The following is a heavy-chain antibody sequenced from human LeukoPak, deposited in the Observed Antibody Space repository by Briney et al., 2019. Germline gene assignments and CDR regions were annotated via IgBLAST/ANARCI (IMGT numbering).Heavy chain of an antibody. V-gene: IGHV1-2*02. CDR1: GYTFTGYY. CDR2: INPNSGGT. J-gene: IGHJ3*02. CDR3: ASARYYYDSSGYYYSGLDAFDI. Sequence: ASVKVSCKASGYTFTGYYMHWVRQAPGQGLEWMGWINPNSGGTNYAQKFQGRVTMTRDTSISTAYMELSRLRSDDTAVYYCASARYYYDSSGYYYSGLDAFDIWGQGTMVTVSS. D-gene: IGHD3-22*01.